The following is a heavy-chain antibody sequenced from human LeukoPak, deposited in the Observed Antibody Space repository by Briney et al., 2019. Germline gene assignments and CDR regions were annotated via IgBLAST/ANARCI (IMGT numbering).Heavy chain of an antibody. Sequence: GGSLRLSCAASGFTFSDDYMTWIRQAPGKGLEWISFISYSGMTIYYADSVKGRFTISRDNAKNSLHLQMNSLRAEDTAVYYCARGRTGHHSYYYCYMDVWGQGTTVTVSS. CDR3: ARGRTGHHSYYYCYMDV. D-gene: IGHD3/OR15-3a*01. CDR1: GFTFSDDY. V-gene: IGHV3-11*01. J-gene: IGHJ6*03. CDR2: ISYSGMTI.